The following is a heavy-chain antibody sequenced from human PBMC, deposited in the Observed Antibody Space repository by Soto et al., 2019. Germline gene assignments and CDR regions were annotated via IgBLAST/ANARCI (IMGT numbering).Heavy chain of an antibody. D-gene: IGHD2-8*01. V-gene: IGHV1-69*13. J-gene: IGHJ5*02. CDR1: GGTFSSYA. Sequence: AVKVSCKASGGTFSSYAISWVRQAPGQGXEWMGGIIPIFGTANYAQKFQGRVTITADESTSTAYMELSSLRSEDTAVYYCATSPSSNCTNGVCYTYWFDPWGQGTVVTVSS. CDR3: ATSPSSNCTNGVCYTYWFDP. CDR2: IIPIFGTA.